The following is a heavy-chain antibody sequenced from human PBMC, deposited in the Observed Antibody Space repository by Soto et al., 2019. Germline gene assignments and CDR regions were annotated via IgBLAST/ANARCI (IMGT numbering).Heavy chain of an antibody. CDR3: ARATLVPAAIGSAGWFDP. V-gene: IGHV4-31*03. D-gene: IGHD2-2*02. CDR1: GGSISSGGYY. J-gene: IGHJ5*02. Sequence: QVQLQESGPGLVKPSQTLSLTCTVSGGSISSGGYYWSWIRQHPGKGLEWIGYIYYRGSTYYNPSLKSRVTISVDTSKNQFSLKLSSVTAADTAVYYCARATLVPAAIGSAGWFDPWGQGTLVTVSS. CDR2: IYYRGST.